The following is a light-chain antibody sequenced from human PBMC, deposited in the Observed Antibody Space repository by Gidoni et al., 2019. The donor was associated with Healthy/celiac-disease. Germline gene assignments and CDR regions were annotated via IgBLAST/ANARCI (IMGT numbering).Light chain of an antibody. CDR2: LGS. V-gene: IGKV2-28*01. J-gene: IGKJ2*01. CDR1: QSLLHSNGYNY. Sequence: DIVLTQSPLSLPVTPGEPASISCRSSQSLLHSNGYNYLDWYLQKPGQSPQLLIYLGSNRASGVPDRFSGSGSGTDFTLKISRVEAEDVGVYYCMQDIQTPHTFGQGTKLEIK. CDR3: MQDIQTPHT.